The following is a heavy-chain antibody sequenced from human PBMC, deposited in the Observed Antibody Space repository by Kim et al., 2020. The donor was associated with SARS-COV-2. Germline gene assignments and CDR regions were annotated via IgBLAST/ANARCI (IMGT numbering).Heavy chain of an antibody. J-gene: IGHJ4*02. CDR1: GFTFGDYA. Sequence: GGSLRLSCAASGFTFGDYAMHWVRQAPGKGLEWVSGISWNSGSIGYADSVKGRFTISRDNAKNSLYLQMNSLRAEDTALYYCAKGGITMVRGVNDYWGQGALDTVSS. CDR3: AKGGITMVRGVNDY. CDR2: ISWNSGSI. V-gene: IGHV3-9*01. D-gene: IGHD3-10*01.